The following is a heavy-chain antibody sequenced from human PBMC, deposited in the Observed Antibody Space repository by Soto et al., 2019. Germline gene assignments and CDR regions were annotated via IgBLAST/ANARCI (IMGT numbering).Heavy chain of an antibody. CDR3: ANAYGGRSLY. J-gene: IGHJ4*02. CDR1: GFSLSTDRVG. Sequence: QITLKESGPTLVKPTQTLTLTCTFSGFSLSTDRVGVGWIRQPPGKALDWLAVIYWDESKTYSPSLKSRLTITKDTCKTQVVLTITNMDPVDTATYSGANAYGGRSLYWGQGTLVTVSS. V-gene: IGHV2-5*02. CDR2: IYWDESK. D-gene: IGHD1-26*01.